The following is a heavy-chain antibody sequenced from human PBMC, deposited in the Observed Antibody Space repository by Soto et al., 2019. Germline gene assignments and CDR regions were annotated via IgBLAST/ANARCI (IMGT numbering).Heavy chain of an antibody. CDR1: GFTFHAYA. V-gene: IGHV3-66*01. CDR3: VRENYYYGMDV. J-gene: IGHJ6*02. CDR2: IKSGGNT. Sequence: PGGSLRLSCGGSGFTFHAYAPSWVRQAPGKGLEWISVIKSGGNTNYADSVEGRFSISRDNSKNTVYLQMNSLRGEDTAVYYCVRENYYYGMDVWGQGTKVTVSS.